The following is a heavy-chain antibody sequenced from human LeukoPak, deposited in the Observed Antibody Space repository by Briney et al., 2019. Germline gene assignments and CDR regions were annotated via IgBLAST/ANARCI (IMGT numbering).Heavy chain of an antibody. V-gene: IGHV4-34*01. D-gene: IGHD2-8*01. CDR3: ARVGGRLIDY. Sequence: SETLSLTCAVYGGSFSGYYWSWIRQPPGKGLEWIGEINHSGSTNYNPSLKSRVTISVDTSKNQFSLKLSSVTAADTAVYYCARVGGRLIDYWGQGTLVSVSS. CDR1: GGSFSGYY. J-gene: IGHJ4*02. CDR2: INHSGST.